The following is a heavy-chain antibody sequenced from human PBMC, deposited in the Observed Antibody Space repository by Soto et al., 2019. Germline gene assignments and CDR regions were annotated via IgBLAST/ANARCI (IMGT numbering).Heavy chain of an antibody. CDR3: ARGDRATDY. J-gene: IGHJ4*02. CDR1: GFTFSDYY. CDR2: ISSSSADV. V-gene: IGHV3-11*05. Sequence: GSLRLSCVASGFTFSDYYMSWIRQAPGKGLEWLSYISSSSADVNYVDSVRGRFTISRDNAKNSLDLQMNSLRVEDTAVYYCARGDRATDYWGQGTLVTVSS.